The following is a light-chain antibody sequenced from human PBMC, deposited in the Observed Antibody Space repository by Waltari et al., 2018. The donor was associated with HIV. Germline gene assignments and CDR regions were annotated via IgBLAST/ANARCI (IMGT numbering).Light chain of an antibody. CDR2: GAS. J-gene: IGKJ2*01. Sequence: VMTQSPATLSVSPGERVTLSCRASQSVSTNLAWYQQKPGQAPRLLIYGASTRATGLPARFSGSGSGTEFTLTISSLQSEDFAVYYCQQYNNWPPNTFGQGTKLEIK. V-gene: IGKV3-15*01. CDR1: QSVSTN. CDR3: QQYNNWPPNT.